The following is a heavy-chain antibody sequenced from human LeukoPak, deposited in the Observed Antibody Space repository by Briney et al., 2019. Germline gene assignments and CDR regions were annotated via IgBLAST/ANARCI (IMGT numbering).Heavy chain of an antibody. Sequence: GGSLRLSCAASGFTFSSYWMSWVRQAPGKGLEWVANIKQDGSEKYYVDSVKGRFAISRDNAKNSLYLQMNSLRAEDTALYFCAKDGSGRLNWYIDLWGRGTLVTVSS. CDR3: AKDGSGRLNWYIDL. D-gene: IGHD3-10*01. J-gene: IGHJ2*01. CDR2: IKQDGSEK. V-gene: IGHV3-7*03. CDR1: GFTFSSYW.